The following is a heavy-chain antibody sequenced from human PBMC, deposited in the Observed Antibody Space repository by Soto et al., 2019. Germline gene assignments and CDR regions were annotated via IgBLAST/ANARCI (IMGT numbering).Heavy chain of an antibody. D-gene: IGHD1-20*01. Sequence: GGSLRLSCAASGFTFSSYTMSWVRQAPGKGLEWVSAITGSGGATYYADSVKGRFTISRDNSENTLYLQMNSLRAEDTAVYYCAKVTAITIRVGFDHWGPGTLVTVSS. J-gene: IGHJ5*02. CDR2: ITGSGGAT. CDR3: AKVTAITIRVGFDH. V-gene: IGHV3-23*01. CDR1: GFTFSSYT.